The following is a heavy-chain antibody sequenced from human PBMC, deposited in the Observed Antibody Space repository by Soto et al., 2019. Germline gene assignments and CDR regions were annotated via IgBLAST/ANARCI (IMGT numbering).Heavy chain of an antibody. CDR3: ARVGCSSTSCYTYPRYYYYYYGMDV. CDR2: ISAYNGNT. Sequence: GAPVKVSCKASGYTFTSYGISCVRQAPGQVLEWMGWISAYNGNTNYAQKLQGRVTMTTDTSTSTAYMELRSLRSDDTAVYYCARVGCSSTSCYTYPRYYYYYYGMDVWGQGTTVTVSS. CDR1: GYTFTSYG. D-gene: IGHD2-2*02. V-gene: IGHV1-18*04. J-gene: IGHJ6*02.